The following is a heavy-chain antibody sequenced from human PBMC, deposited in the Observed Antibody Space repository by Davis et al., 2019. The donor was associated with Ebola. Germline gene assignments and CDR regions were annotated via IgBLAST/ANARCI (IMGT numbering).Heavy chain of an antibody. CDR1: GFTFSSYV. V-gene: IGHV3-30-3*01. CDR3: AKVYDYVWGSYRYFDY. CDR2: ISYDGSNK. Sequence: GESLKISCAASGFTFSSYVMHWVRQAPGKGLEWVAVISYDGSNKYYADSVKGRFTISRDNSKNTLYLQMNSLRAEDTAVYYCAKVYDYVWGSYRYFDYWGQGTLVTVSS. D-gene: IGHD3-16*02. J-gene: IGHJ4*02.